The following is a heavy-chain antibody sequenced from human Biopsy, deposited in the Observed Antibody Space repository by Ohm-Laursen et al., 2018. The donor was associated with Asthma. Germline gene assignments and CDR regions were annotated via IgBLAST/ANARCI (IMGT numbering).Heavy chain of an antibody. CDR3: ARCQVGYSSGWSLLLKKIYYSGMDV. Sequence: SSVKVSCKTSGDTFRTSAFSWVRQAPGQRLEWLGGIMAVFGTTNYAQKFQGRVTITADESTSTAYMEVTSLRSEDTAIYYCARCQVGYSSGWSLLLKKIYYSGMDVWGQGTAVTVSS. V-gene: IGHV1-69*01. CDR1: GDTFRTSA. D-gene: IGHD6-19*01. CDR2: IMAVFGTT. J-gene: IGHJ6*02.